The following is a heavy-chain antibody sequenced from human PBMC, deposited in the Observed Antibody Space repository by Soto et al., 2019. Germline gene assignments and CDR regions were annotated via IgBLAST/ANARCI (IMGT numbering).Heavy chain of an antibody. D-gene: IGHD4-17*01. Sequence: SETLSLTCAVSGGSISSGGYCRSWIRQPPGKGLEWIGYIYHSGSTYYNPSLKSRVTISVDRSKNQFSLKLSSVTAADTAVYYCARDVGSVYGEANWFDPWGQGTLVTVSS. J-gene: IGHJ5*02. CDR1: GGSISSGGYC. CDR3: ARDVGSVYGEANWFDP. CDR2: IYHSGST. V-gene: IGHV4-30-2*01.